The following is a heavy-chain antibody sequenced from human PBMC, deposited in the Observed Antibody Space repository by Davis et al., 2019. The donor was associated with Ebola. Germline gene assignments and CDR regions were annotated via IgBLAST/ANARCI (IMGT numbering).Heavy chain of an antibody. D-gene: IGHD3-10*01. J-gene: IGHJ4*02. CDR3: AKEELKVFDY. V-gene: IGHV3-23*01. CDR1: GFIFSKFA. Sequence: GESLKISCAASGFIFSKFAMSWVRQAPGKGLEWVSITSVDGTSYADSVKGRFTIARDNSRNTLYLQMNSLRAEDTALYYCAKEELKVFDYWGQGTLVTVSS. CDR2: TSVDGT.